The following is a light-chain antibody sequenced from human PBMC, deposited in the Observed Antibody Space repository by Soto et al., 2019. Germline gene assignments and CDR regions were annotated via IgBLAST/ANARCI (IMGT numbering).Light chain of an antibody. CDR3: SSSTSSSTQV. CDR2: DVS. Sequence: QSALTQPASVSGSPGQSITISCTGTSSDVGGYNYVSWYQQHPGKAPKLMIYDVSNRPSGVSNRFSGSKSGNTASLTISGLQAEDEADYYCSSSTSSSTQVFATGSKVNVL. J-gene: IGLJ1*01. CDR1: SSDVGGYNY. V-gene: IGLV2-14*01.